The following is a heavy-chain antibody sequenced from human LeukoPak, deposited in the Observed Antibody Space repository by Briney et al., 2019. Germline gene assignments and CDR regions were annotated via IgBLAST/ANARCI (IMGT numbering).Heavy chain of an antibody. Sequence: GGSLSLSCAASGFTFSTYAMHWVRQAPGKGLEWVAVISYDGSNKYYADSVKGRFTISRDNSKNTLYLQMNTLRAEDTAVYYCARQAGYSSGWYGVDSWGQGTLVTVSS. CDR3: ARQAGYSSGWYGVDS. D-gene: IGHD6-19*01. CDR2: ISYDGSNK. CDR1: GFTFSTYA. J-gene: IGHJ4*02. V-gene: IGHV3-30*03.